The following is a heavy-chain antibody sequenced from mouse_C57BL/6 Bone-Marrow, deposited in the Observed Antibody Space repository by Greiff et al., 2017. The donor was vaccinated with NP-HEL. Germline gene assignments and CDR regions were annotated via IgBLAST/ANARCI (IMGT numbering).Heavy chain of an antibody. Sequence: EVMLVESGGGLVKPGGSLTLSCAASGFSFSDYGMHWVRQAPEKGLEWVAYISSGSSTIYYADTVKGRFTISRDNAKNTLFLQMTSLTSEDAAMYYCARSYGSSPFAYWGQGTLVTVSA. CDR1: GFSFSDYG. D-gene: IGHD1-1*01. CDR2: ISSGSSTI. CDR3: ARSYGSSPFAY. J-gene: IGHJ3*01. V-gene: IGHV5-17*01.